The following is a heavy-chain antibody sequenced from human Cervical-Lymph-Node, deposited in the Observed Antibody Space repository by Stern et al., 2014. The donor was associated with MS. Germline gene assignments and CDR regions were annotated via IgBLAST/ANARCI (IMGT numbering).Heavy chain of an antibody. CDR2: IYHSGSA. Sequence: VQLEESGPGLVKPSETLSLTCTVSGDSITHYYWTWIRQPPGKGLEWIGYIYHSGSANHNPSLKNRVTISVDTSKNQFSLKLSSVTAADTAVYYCARVRHFDILTGYYGIFDCWGQGTLVTVSS. J-gene: IGHJ4*02. CDR1: GDSITHYY. V-gene: IGHV4-59*01. CDR3: ARVRHFDILTGYYGIFDC. D-gene: IGHD3-9*01.